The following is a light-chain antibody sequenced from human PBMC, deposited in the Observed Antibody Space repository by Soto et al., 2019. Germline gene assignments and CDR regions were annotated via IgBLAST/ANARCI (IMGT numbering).Light chain of an antibody. J-gene: IGLJ2*01. CDR2: DVN. V-gene: IGLV2-11*01. CDR3: CSYAGSYNVV. Sequence: QSALTQPRSVSGSPGQSVTISCTGTRSDVGGYNYVSWYQQHPGKAPKFMIYDVNQRPSGVPDRFSGSKSGNTASLTISGLQAEDEADYYCCSYAGSYNVVFGGGTKVTVL. CDR1: RSDVGGYNY.